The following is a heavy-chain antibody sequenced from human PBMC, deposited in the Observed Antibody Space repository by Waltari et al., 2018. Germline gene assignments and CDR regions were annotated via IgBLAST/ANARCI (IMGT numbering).Heavy chain of an antibody. Sequence: EVQLVESGGGLVHPGGPLILSCRASGFTFSGYWMSLVRQAPGKGLEWVANIKEDGSLETYVDSVKGRFTVSRDNSKSSLYLQMSSLRAEDTAMYYCAKEFSYYAFDFWGQGTLVTVSP. CDR2: IKEDGSLE. CDR3: AKEFSYYAFDF. V-gene: IGHV3-7*01. CDR1: GFTFSGYW. D-gene: IGHD3-3*01. J-gene: IGHJ4*02.